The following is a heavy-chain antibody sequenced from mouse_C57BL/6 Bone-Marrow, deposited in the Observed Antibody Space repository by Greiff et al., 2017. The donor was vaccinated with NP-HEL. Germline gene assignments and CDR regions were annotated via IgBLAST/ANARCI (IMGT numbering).Heavy chain of an antibody. J-gene: IGHJ1*03. CDR1: GYTFTSYW. D-gene: IGHD1-1*01. CDR2: IHPNSGST. CDR3: APYYYWYFDV. Sequence: QVQLQQPGAELVKPGASVKLSCKASGYTFTSYWMHWVKQRPGQGLEWIGLIHPNSGSTNYNEKFKSKATLTVDKSSSTAYMQLSSLTSEDSAVYYCAPYYYWYFDVWGTGTTVTVSS. V-gene: IGHV1-64*01.